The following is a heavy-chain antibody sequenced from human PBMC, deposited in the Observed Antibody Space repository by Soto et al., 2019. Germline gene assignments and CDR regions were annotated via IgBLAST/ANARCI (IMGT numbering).Heavy chain of an antibody. CDR2: IYFSGTT. J-gene: IGHJ5*02. CDR3: AGEPVLSVYYHFDP. D-gene: IGHD3-22*01. Sequence: SETLSLTCTVSGGSVGSGSYYWSWIRQPPGKGLEWIGYIYFSGTTNYNPSLKSRVTISLDTPKNQFSLKLTSVTAADTAVYYWAGEPVLSVYYHFDPWGQETLVTVP. CDR1: GGSVGSGSYY. V-gene: IGHV4-61*01.